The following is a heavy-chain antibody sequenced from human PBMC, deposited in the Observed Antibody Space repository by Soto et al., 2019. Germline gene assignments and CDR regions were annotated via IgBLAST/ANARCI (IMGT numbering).Heavy chain of an antibody. D-gene: IGHD2-15*01. CDR1: GGSISSSSYY. V-gene: IGHV4-39*01. CDR3: ATLGYCSGGSCYSGVDY. Sequence: SETLSLTCTVSGGSISSSSYYWGWIRQPPGKGLEWIGSIYYSGSTYYNPSLKSRVTISVDTSKNQFSLKLSSVTAADTAVYYCATLGYCSGGSCYSGVDYWGQGTLVTVPS. CDR2: IYYSGST. J-gene: IGHJ4*02.